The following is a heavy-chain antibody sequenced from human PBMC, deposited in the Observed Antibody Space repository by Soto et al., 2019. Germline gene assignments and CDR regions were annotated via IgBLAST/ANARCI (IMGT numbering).Heavy chain of an antibody. CDR3: ARDLLGFGYTYGVV. CDR1: GGTFSNYA. CDR2: IIPIDATV. V-gene: IGHV1-69*12. Sequence: QVQLVQSGAEVKKPGSSVKVSCKASGGTFSNYALISWVRQAPGQGLEWMGGIIPIDATVNYAQKFQGRITITADDSTTTAYMDLCTLRSEDTAVYYCARDLLGFGYTYGVVWVNGTTVIVCS. D-gene: IGHD3-10*01. J-gene: IGHJ6*01.